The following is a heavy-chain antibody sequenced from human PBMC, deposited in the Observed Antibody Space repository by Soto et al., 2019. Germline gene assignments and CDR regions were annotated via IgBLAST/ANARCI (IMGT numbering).Heavy chain of an antibody. J-gene: IGHJ5*02. D-gene: IGHD1-26*01. V-gene: IGHV3-23*01. CDR2: ISGNGDTT. Sequence: GGSLRLSCAASGFTSSTYAMSWVRQAPGKGLEWVSGISGNGDTTYYADSVKGRFTISRDNSKNTLYLQMNSLRAEDTAVYHCAKNQGVELVPLATVDWFDPWGQGSVVTVSS. CDR3: AKNQGVELVPLATVDWFDP. CDR1: GFTSSTYA.